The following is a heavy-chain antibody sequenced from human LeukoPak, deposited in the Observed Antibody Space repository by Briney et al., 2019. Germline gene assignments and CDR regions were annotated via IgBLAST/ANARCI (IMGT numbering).Heavy chain of an antibody. CDR1: GGSISSGGYY. CDR2: IYYSGST. J-gene: IGHJ3*02. D-gene: IGHD6-13*01. Sequence: SQTLSLTCTVSGGSISSGGYYWSWIRQHPGKGLEWIGYIYYSGSTYYNPSLKSRVTISVDTSKNQFSLKLSSVTAADTAVYYCASPGIAAAGTKAFDIWGQGTMVTVPS. CDR3: ASPGIAAAGTKAFDI. V-gene: IGHV4-31*03.